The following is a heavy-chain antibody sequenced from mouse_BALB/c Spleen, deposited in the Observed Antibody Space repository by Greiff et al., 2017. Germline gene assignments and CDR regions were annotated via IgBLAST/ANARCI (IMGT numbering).Heavy chain of an antibody. D-gene: IGHD3-2*02. CDR1: GFTFTDYY. Sequence: EVKLMESGGGLVQPGGSLRLSCATSGFTFTDYYMSWVRQPPGKALEWLGFIRNKANGYTTEYSASVKGRFTISRDNSQSILYLQMNTLRAEDSATYYCARTEGFFAYWGQGTLVTVSA. CDR3: ARTEGFFAY. CDR2: IRNKANGYTT. V-gene: IGHV7-3*02. J-gene: IGHJ3*01.